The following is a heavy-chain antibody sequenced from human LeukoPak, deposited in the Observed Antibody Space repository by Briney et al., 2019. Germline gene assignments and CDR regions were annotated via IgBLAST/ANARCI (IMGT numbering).Heavy chain of an antibody. Sequence: PSETLSLTCAVYGGSFSGYYWSWIRQPPGKGLEWIGEINHSGSTNYNPSLKSRVTISVDTSKTQFSLKLSSVTAADTAVYYCARDQPPYYYDSSGYYSGYYFDYWGQGTLVTVSS. J-gene: IGHJ4*02. V-gene: IGHV4-34*01. CDR3: ARDQPPYYYDSSGYYSGYYFDY. D-gene: IGHD3-22*01. CDR2: INHSGST. CDR1: GGSFSGYY.